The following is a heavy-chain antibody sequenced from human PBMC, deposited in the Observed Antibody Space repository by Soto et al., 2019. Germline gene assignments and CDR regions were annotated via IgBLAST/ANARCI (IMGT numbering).Heavy chain of an antibody. V-gene: IGHV3-15*07. CDR1: GLRFSDAW. CDR2: IKSKADGGTV. D-gene: IGHD3-16*01. Sequence: EVRLVESGGGSVKPEGSLRLSCAASGLRFSDAWMNWVRQPPGKGLEWVVRIKSKADGGTVDYAAPGNGRFPISRDDSDSMLYLQMNNLKADDTGIDDCNRRPKAGDASVAPLAYWGQGALVTVSS. J-gene: IGHJ4*02. CDR3: NRRPKAGDASVAPLAY.